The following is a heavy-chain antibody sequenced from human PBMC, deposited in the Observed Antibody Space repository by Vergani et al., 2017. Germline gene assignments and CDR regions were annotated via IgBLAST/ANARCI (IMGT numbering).Heavy chain of an antibody. D-gene: IGHD2-15*01. V-gene: IGHV3-74*01. CDR3: AKDGAGYYYYYMDV. Sequence: EVQLVESGGGLVQPGGSLRLSCAASGFTFSSYWMHWVRQAPGKGLVWVSRINSDGSSTSYADSVKGRFTISRDNAKNTLYLQMNSLRAEDTAVYYCAKDGAGYYYYYMDVWGKGTTVIVSS. CDR2: INSDGSST. J-gene: IGHJ6*03. CDR1: GFTFSSYW.